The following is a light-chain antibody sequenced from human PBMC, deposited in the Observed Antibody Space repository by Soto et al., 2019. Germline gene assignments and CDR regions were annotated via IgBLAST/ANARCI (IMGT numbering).Light chain of an antibody. Sequence: QSALTQPPSAAGSPGQSVTISCTGTSSDVGAYNSVSWYQQHPGKAPKLMIYDVSKRPSGVPDRFSGSKSCNTASLTVSGLQACDEADDYCVSHAGSNMPAWVFGGGTKLPVL. CDR2: DVS. CDR3: VSHAGSNMPAWV. CDR1: SSDVGAYNS. J-gene: IGLJ3*02. V-gene: IGLV2-8*01.